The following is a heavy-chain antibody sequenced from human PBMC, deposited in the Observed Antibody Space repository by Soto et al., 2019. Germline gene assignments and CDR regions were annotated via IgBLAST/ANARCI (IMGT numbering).Heavy chain of an antibody. CDR1: GGSISSGGYY. D-gene: IGHD3-16*01. CDR2: IYYSGST. Sequence: PSETLSLTCTVSGGSISSGGYYWSWIRQPPGKGLEWIGYIYYSGSTNYNPSLKSRVTISVDTPKNQFSLKLSSVTAADTAVYYCARVLLSDSYYYYYMDVWGKGTTVTVSS. CDR3: ARVLLSDSYYYYYMDV. V-gene: IGHV4-61*08. J-gene: IGHJ6*03.